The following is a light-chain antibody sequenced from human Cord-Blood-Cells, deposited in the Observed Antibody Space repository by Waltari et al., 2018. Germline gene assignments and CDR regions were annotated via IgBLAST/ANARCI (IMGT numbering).Light chain of an antibody. Sequence: SYELTQPPSVSVSPGQTASITCSGDKLGDKYACWYQHKPGQSPVLVIYQESKRPSGFPERFSGSNSGNTATLTISGTQAMEEADYYCQAWDSSTGVFGGGTKLTVL. CDR2: QES. CDR3: QAWDSSTGV. V-gene: IGLV3-1*01. J-gene: IGLJ2*01. CDR1: KLGDKY.